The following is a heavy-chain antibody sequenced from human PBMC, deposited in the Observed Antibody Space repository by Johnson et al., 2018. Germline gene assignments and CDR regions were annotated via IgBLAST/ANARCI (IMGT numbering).Heavy chain of an antibody. CDR2: ISFDGSKN. CDR3: ASDSGFCSDYYWGSYRDGAPDAFDL. D-gene: IGHD3-16*02. CDR1: GFTFSTYA. J-gene: IGHJ3*01. V-gene: IGHV3-30-3*01. Sequence: QVQLVESGGGVVQPGRSLRLSCAASGFTFSTYAMHWVRQAPGKGLEWVAAISFDGSKNFYADSVKGRLTMSRDNSNNTLYLQMNSLRAEDTALYYCASDSGFCSDYYWGSYRDGAPDAFDLLGQGTMVTV.